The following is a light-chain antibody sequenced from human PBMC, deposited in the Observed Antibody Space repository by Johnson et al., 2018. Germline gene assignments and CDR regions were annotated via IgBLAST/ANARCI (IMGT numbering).Light chain of an antibody. Sequence: QSVLTQPPSVSAAPGQKVTISCSGSSSNIGNNYVSWYQQLPGTAPKLLIYENNKRPSGIPDRFSGSKSGTSATLGITGLQTGDAADYYCGTWDSSLSAGNVFVTGTKVPVL. CDR2: ENN. CDR3: GTWDSSLSAGNV. V-gene: IGLV1-51*02. CDR1: SSNIGNNY. J-gene: IGLJ1*01.